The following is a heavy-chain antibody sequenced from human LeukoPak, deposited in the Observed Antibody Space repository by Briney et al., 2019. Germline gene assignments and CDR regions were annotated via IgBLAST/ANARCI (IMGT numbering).Heavy chain of an antibody. V-gene: IGHV1-18*01. Sequence: GASVKVSCKASGYTFTSYGIGWVRQAPGQGLEWMGWISAYNGNTNYAQKLQGRVTMTTDTSTSTAYMELRSLRSDDTAVYYCARAGSGYANDYGDNRESYWGQGTLVTVSS. CDR1: GYTFTSYG. CDR3: ARAGSGYANDYGDNRESY. CDR2: ISAYNGNT. D-gene: IGHD4-17*01. J-gene: IGHJ4*02.